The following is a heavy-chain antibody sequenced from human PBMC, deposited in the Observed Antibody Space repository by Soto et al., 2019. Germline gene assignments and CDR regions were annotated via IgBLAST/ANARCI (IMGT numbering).Heavy chain of an antibody. Sequence: EVQLLESGGNWVHPGGSLRLSCGASGFIFSDYAISWVRQAPGKGLEWVLSISSRGGSTFYADSVKGRFTISRDNSNNTLYLQMNRLRVEDTAVYYCAKDRPWNGIEDLPHFDDWGQGTLVTVSA. CDR1: GFIFSDYA. D-gene: IGHD1-1*01. J-gene: IGHJ4*02. V-gene: IGHV3-23*01. CDR3: AKDRPWNGIEDLPHFDD. CDR2: ISSRGGST.